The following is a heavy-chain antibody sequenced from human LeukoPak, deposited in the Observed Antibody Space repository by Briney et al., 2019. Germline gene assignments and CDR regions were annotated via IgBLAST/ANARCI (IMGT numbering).Heavy chain of an antibody. CDR1: GYTFTGYY. V-gene: IGHV1-2*02. D-gene: IGHD6-19*01. J-gene: IGHJ4*02. CDR3: ARDRVGSGWPRPYYFEF. Sequence: ASVKVSCKTSGYTFTGYYLHWLRQAPGQGLEWMGWMNTNTGATMYAQKFQDRVTLTRDTSISTGYLELTSLRSDDTALYYCARDRVGSGWPRPYYFEFWGQGTLVTVSS. CDR2: MNTNTGAT.